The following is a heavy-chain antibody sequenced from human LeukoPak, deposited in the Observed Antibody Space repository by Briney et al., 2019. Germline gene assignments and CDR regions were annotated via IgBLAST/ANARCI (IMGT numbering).Heavy chain of an antibody. V-gene: IGHV4-39*01. CDR1: GGSITNYIYH. CDR2: IYYSGST. J-gene: IGHJ4*02. CDR3: ARGRGYSDSSSCYFDY. D-gene: IGHD3-22*01. Sequence: SETLSLTCIVSGGSITNYIYHWAWIRQPPGKGLECIGTIYYSGSTSYNPSLKSRVTISADTSKNQFSLKLSSVTAADTAVYYCARGRGYSDSSSCYFDYWGQGTLVTVS.